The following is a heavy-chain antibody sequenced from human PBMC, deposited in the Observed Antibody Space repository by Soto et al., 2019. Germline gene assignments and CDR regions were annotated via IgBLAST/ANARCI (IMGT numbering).Heavy chain of an antibody. V-gene: IGHV4-4*07. Sequence: SETLSLTCSVSGASISSFNWNWVRQPAGKGPEWVGRLNIAGTINYNPSLKSRITMSMDTSKNQISLHLRAVTAADTAIYYCARDRGEYTSSWFWYFSHWGHGTLVTVSS. D-gene: IGHD6-13*01. CDR1: GASISSFN. J-gene: IGHJ2*01. CDR3: ARDRGEYTSSWFWYFSH. CDR2: LNIAGTI.